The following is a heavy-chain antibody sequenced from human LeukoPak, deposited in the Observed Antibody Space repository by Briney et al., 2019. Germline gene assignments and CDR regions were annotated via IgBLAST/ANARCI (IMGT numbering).Heavy chain of an antibody. V-gene: IGHV3-66*01. Sequence: GGSLRLSCAASGFTFSSYWMSWVRQAPGKGLEWVSVIYSGGSTYYADSVKGRFTISRDNSKNTLYLQMNSLRAEDTAVYYCAKGRGERVYYFDYWGQGTLVTVSS. J-gene: IGHJ4*02. CDR1: GFTFSSYW. CDR3: AKGRGERVYYFDY. CDR2: IYSGGST. D-gene: IGHD3-10*01.